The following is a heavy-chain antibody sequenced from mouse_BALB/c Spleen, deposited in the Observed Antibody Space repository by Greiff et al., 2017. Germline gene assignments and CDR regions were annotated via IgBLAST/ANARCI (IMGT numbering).Heavy chain of an antibody. CDR3: ARSYYSNRGYFDY. J-gene: IGHJ2*01. CDR2: IYPGDGDT. D-gene: IGHD1-1*01. Sequence: VQLQESGAELVRPGSSVKISCKASGYAFSSYWMNWVKQRPGQGLEWIGEIYPGDGDTNYTGKFKGKATLTADKSSSTAYMELSSLTSEDSAVYYCARSYYSNRGYFDYWGQGTTLTVSA. CDR1: GYAFSSYW. V-gene: IGHV1-80*01.